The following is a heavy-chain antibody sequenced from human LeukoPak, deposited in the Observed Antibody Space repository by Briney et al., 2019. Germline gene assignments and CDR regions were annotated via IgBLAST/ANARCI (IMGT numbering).Heavy chain of an antibody. V-gene: IGHV3-53*04. D-gene: IGHD3-16*01. CDR1: GFTVSDSY. Sequence: GGSLRLSCAASGFTVSDSYMSWVRQAPGRGLEWVSVIYSDGSTYYADSVKGRFTLSRHNSKNTVYLQMNSLRTEDTAVYYCVRALVGVAGFFDCWGQGTLVTVSS. J-gene: IGHJ4*02. CDR2: IYSDGST. CDR3: VRALVGVAGFFDC.